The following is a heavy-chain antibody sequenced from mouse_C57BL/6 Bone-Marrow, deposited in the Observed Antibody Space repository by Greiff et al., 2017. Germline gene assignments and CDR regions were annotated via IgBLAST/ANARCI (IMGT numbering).Heavy chain of an antibody. V-gene: IGHV1-53*01. CDR2: INPSNGGT. J-gene: IGHJ3*01. Sequence: QVQLQQPGTELVKPGASVKLSCKASGYTFTSYWMPWVKQRPGQGLEWIGNINPSNGGTNYNAKFKSTATLTVDHSSSTAYMPRSSLTSEDSAVYDGARLGVRGAWFAYWGQGTLVTVSA. CDR3: ARLGVRGAWFAY. CDR1: GYTFTSYW.